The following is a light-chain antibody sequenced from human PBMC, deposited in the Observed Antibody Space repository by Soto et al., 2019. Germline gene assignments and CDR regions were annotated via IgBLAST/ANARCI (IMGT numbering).Light chain of an antibody. CDR2: DVS. V-gene: IGKV1-33*01. J-gene: IGKJ2*01. CDR3: QQYDHLST. CDR1: QDIRY. Sequence: DIQMTQSPSSLSASVGDRVTITCQATQDIRYLNWYQQKPGKAPELLIYDVSNLERGVPSRFSGSGSGTTFTLTISSLQPEDIATFYCQQYDHLSTFGQGTKVEI.